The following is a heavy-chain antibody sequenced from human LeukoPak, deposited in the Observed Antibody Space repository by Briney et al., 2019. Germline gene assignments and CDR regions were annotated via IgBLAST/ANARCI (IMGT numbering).Heavy chain of an antibody. CDR2: IIPIFGTA. Sequence: GASVKVSCKASGGTFSSYAISWVRQAPGQGLEWMGGIIPIFGTANYAQKFQGRVTITADESTSTAYMELSSLRSEDTAVYYCAREGALGHYYGSGSYHPGLDYWGQGTLVTVSS. CDR1: GGTFSSYA. J-gene: IGHJ4*02. V-gene: IGHV1-69*13. CDR3: AREGALGHYYGSGSYHPGLDY. D-gene: IGHD3-10*01.